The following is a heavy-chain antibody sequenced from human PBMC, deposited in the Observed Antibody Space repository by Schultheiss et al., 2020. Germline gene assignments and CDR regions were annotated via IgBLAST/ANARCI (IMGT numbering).Heavy chain of an antibody. CDR1: GGSISSGDYY. D-gene: IGHD2-15*01. CDR2: INHSGST. V-gene: IGHV4-39*07. CDR3: AKTRKGGSCFGFDY. Sequence: SETLSLTCTVSGGSISSGDYYWSWIRQPPGKGLEWIGEINHSGSTNYNPSLKSRVTISVDTSKNQFSLKLSSVTAADTAVYYCAKTRKGGSCFGFDYWGQGTLVTVSS. J-gene: IGHJ4*02.